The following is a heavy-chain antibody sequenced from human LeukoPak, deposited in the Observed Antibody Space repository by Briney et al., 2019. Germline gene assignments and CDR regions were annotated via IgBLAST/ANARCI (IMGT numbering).Heavy chain of an antibody. CDR3: ARHIPRIVVVPAAYGDY. CDR2: INHSGST. D-gene: IGHD2-2*01. V-gene: IGHV4-34*01. CDR1: GGSFSGYY. J-gene: IGHJ4*02. Sequence: TTSETLSLTCAVYGGSFSGYYWSWIRQPPGKGLEWIGEINHSGSTNYNPSPKSRVTISVDTSKNQFSLKLSSVTAPDTAVYYCARHIPRIVVVPAAYGDYWGQGTLVTVSS.